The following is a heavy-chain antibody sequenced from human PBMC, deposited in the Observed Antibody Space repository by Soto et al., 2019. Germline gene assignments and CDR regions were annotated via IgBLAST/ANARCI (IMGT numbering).Heavy chain of an antibody. Sequence: PGGSLRLSCEASGFTFSSYTMDWVRRAPGKGLEWVATIGGSGDGTYYGDSVKGRFTISRDNSKNTLYLQMNSLRAEDTAVYYCATGGGKMATIYHGMDVWGQGTTVTVSS. J-gene: IGHJ6*02. D-gene: IGHD5-12*01. CDR2: IGGSGDGT. V-gene: IGHV3-23*01. CDR1: GFTFSSYT. CDR3: ATGGGKMATIYHGMDV.